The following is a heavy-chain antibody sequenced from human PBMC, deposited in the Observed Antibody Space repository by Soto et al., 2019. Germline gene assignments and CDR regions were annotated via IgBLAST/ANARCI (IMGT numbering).Heavy chain of an antibody. CDR1: GFTFSSYA. D-gene: IGHD3-22*01. CDR3: ARAPQPYKYYYDRGVDY. CDR2: ISYDGSNK. V-gene: IGHV3-30-3*01. J-gene: IGHJ4*02. Sequence: LRLSCAASGFTFSSYAMHWVRQAPGKGLEWVAVISYDGSNKYYADSVKGRFTISRDNSKNTLYLQMNSLRAEDTAVYYCARAPQPYKYYYDRGVDYWGQGTLVAVPS.